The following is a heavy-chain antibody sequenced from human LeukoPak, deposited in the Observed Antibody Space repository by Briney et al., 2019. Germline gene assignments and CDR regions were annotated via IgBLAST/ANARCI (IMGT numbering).Heavy chain of an antibody. CDR2: IYYSGST. V-gene: IGHV4-59*01. Sequence: SETLSPTCTVSGGSISSYYWSWIRQPPGKGLEWIGYIYYSGSTNYNPSLKSRVTISVDTSKNQFSLKLSSVTAADTAVYYCARAGYDFWSGAYYYYYYMDVWGKGTTVTVSS. D-gene: IGHD3-3*01. CDR1: GGSISSYY. J-gene: IGHJ6*03. CDR3: ARAGYDFWSGAYYYYYYMDV.